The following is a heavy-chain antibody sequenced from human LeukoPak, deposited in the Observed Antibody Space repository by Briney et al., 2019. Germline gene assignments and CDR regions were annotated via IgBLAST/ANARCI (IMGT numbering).Heavy chain of an antibody. CDR1: GFTFSSYS. Sequence: EGSLRLSCAASGFTFSSYSMNWVRQAPGKGLEWVSSISSSSSYIYYADSVKGRFTISRGKAKNSLYLQMNSLRAEDTAVYYCARDLVVRGVNPGYYYYGMDVWGQGTTVTVSS. D-gene: IGHD3-10*01. J-gene: IGHJ6*02. V-gene: IGHV3-21*01. CDR2: ISSSSSYI. CDR3: ARDLVVRGVNPGYYYYGMDV.